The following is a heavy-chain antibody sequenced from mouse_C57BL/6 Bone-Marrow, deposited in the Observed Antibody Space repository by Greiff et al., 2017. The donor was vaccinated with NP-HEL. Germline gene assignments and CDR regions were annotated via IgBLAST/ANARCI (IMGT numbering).Heavy chain of an antibody. CDR1: GYTFTSYW. J-gene: IGHJ2*01. Sequence: QVQLQQPGAELVRPGTSVKLSCKASGYTFTSYWMHWVKQRPGQGLEWIGVIDPSDSYTNYNQKFKGKATLTVDTSSSTAYMQLSSLTSEDSAVYYCAREVYYGSFYYFDYWGQGTTLTVSS. CDR2: IDPSDSYT. CDR3: AREVYYGSFYYFDY. D-gene: IGHD1-1*01. V-gene: IGHV1-59*01.